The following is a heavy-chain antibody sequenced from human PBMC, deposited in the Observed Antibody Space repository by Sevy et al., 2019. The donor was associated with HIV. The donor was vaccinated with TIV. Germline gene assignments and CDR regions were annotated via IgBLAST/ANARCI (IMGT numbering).Heavy chain of an antibody. CDR3: ASNLIGDFWSGYYDY. CDR1: GYTLTGFS. CDR2: FDPEDGET. D-gene: IGHD3-3*01. Sequence: ASVKVSCKVTGYTLTGFSMHWVRQTPGKGLEWMGTFDPEDGETIYAQKFQGRVIMTEDTSADTAHMDLSSLTSEDTAVYYCASNLIGDFWSGYYDYWGQGTLVTVSS. J-gene: IGHJ4*02. V-gene: IGHV1-24*01.